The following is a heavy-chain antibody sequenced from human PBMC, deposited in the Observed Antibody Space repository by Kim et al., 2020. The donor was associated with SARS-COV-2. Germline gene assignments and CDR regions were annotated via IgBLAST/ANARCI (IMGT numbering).Heavy chain of an antibody. Sequence: GGSLRLSCVASGFTFSRYAMSWVRQAPGKGLEWVSTIISSGDSTFYADSVKGRFTISRDSSKNTLYLQMNNLRAEDTAIYYCAKRTGSTTYYFFAFLGQG. CDR2: IISSGDST. J-gene: IGHJ4*02. D-gene: IGHD1-26*01. CDR1: GFTFSRYA. V-gene: IGHV3-23*01. CDR3: AKRTGSTTYYFFAF.